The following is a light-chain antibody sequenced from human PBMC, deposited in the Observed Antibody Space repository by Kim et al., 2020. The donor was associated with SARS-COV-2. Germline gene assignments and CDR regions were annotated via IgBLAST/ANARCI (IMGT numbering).Light chain of an antibody. V-gene: IGKV3-15*01. CDR2: AVS. J-gene: IGKJ2*03. Sequence: ETVMTQSPATLSVSPGERVTLSCRASQSLDNNLAWYQQKVGQSPRLLIHAVSTRATGVPARFSGSGSGTEFTLTISSLQSEDFAVYYCQQYNKPVSFGQGTKLEI. CDR3: QQYNKPVS. CDR1: QSLDNN.